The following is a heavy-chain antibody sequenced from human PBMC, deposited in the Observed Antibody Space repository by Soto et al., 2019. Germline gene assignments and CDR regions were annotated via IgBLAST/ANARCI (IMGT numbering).Heavy chain of an antibody. V-gene: IGHV3-30*18. CDR1: RFPFSYYA. D-gene: IGHD3-10*01. J-gene: IGHJ3*02. CDR2: LLDDGSK. CDR3: AKEGTGLYNAVEI. Sequence: QVELVESGGGVVRPGRSLRLSCAASRFPFSYYAMHWVRQAPGKGLEFVAVLLDDGSKYYADSVKGRFTISKDTSMKTVDLEMSSLRPEDTALYYCAKEGTGLYNAVEIWGQGTMVTVS.